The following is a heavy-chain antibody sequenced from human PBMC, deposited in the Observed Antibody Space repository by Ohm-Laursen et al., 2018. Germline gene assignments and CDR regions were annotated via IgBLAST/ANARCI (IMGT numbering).Heavy chain of an antibody. D-gene: IGHD4-23*01. J-gene: IGHJ4*02. Sequence: SLRLSCSASGFTFSSYGMHWVRQAPGKGLEWVAVIWYDGSKKYYADSVKGRFTISRDNSKNTLYLQMNSLRAEDTAVYYCARDLGSGSGGVAGYWGQGTLVTVSS. V-gene: IGHV3-33*08. CDR1: GFTFSSYG. CDR3: ARDLGSGSGGVAGY. CDR2: IWYDGSKK.